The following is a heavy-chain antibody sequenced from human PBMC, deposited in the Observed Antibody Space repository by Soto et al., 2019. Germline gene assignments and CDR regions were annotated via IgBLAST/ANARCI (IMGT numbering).Heavy chain of an antibody. D-gene: IGHD3-22*01. CDR1: GYTFTSYG. CDR2: ISAYNGNT. J-gene: IGHJ4*02. V-gene: IGHV1-18*01. Sequence: QVQLVQSGAEVKKPGASVKVSCKASGYTFTSYGISWVRQAPGQGLEWMGWISAYNGNTNYAQKLQGRVTMTTDTSXSKXYMELRSLRSDDTAVYYCARAYYYDSSGYYSHPDYWGQGTLVTVSS. CDR3: ARAYYYDSSGYYSHPDY.